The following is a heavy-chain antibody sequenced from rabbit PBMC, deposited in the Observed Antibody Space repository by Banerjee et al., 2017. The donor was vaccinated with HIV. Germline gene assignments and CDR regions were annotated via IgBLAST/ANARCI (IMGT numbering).Heavy chain of an antibody. CDR1: GFSFSSSYY. Sequence: QSLEESGGGLVQPEGSLALTCTASGFSFSSSYYMWWVRQAPGKGLEWIACIYGGSSGSTYYASWAKGRFTISKTSSTTVTLQMTSLTAADTATYFCARDYTYGYAVGDCSFNLWGPGTLVTVS. J-gene: IGHJ4*01. D-gene: IGHD6-1*01. CDR3: ARDYTYGYAVGDCSFNL. CDR2: IYGGSSGST. V-gene: IGHV1S40*01.